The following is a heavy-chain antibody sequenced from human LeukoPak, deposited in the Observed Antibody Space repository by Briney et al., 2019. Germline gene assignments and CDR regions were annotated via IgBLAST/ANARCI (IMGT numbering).Heavy chain of an antibody. V-gene: IGHV3-7*01. D-gene: IGHD5-18*01. CDR2: IKRDGAET. Sequence: GGSLRLSCAASELTLSNYCMTWVRQGPGKGLEWVATIKRDGAETYYVDSVRGRFTISSDNAENSVYLRMNSLRAEDTAVYYCARHLSGITGYTYGRGIDYWGQGTLVTVSS. CDR1: ELTLSNYC. J-gene: IGHJ4*02. CDR3: ARHLSGITGYTYGRGIDY.